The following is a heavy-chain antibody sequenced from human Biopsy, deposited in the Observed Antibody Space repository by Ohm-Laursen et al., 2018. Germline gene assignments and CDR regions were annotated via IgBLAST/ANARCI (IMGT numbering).Heavy chain of an antibody. CDR1: GFNFNHYA. CDR2: ISSSSDNI. J-gene: IGHJ6*02. Sequence: SLRLSCTASGFNFNHYAMQWVRQVPGKGLEWVSTISSSSDNIYYVDSVKGRFTISRDNAKNSLYLQMNSLRAEDTAVYYCARSRGSSGIATIYYYGMDVWGQGTTVTVSS. V-gene: IGHV3-21*01. D-gene: IGHD3-10*01. CDR3: ARSRGSSGIATIYYYGMDV.